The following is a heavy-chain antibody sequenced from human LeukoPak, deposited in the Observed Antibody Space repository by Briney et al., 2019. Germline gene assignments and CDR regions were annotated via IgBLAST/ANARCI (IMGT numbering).Heavy chain of an antibody. V-gene: IGHV3-7*01. CDR2: IKQDGSEK. CDR1: GFTFSSYW. Sequence: PGGSLRLSCAASGFTFSSYWMHWVRQAPGKGLEWVANIKQDGSEKYYVDSAKGRFTISRDNAKNSLYLQMNSLRAEDTAVYSCVRDGDTSGYTNWGQGTLVTVSS. D-gene: IGHD3-22*01. CDR3: VRDGDTSGYTN. J-gene: IGHJ4*02.